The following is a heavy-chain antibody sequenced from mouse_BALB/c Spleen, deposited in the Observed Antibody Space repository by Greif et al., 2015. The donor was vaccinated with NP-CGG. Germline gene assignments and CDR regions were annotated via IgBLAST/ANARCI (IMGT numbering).Heavy chain of an antibody. D-gene: IGHD3-3*01. J-gene: IGHJ4*01. CDR1: GYTFTDYY. Sequence: QVQLQQPGPELVKPGASVKVSCKASGYTFTDYYINWAKQKPGQGLEWIGWIYPGSGSTKYNEKFKGKATLTVDTSSSTAYIQLSSLTSEGTAVYFCARRTGTEAMDYWGQGTSVTVSS. CDR2: IYPGSGST. CDR3: ARRTGTEAMDY. V-gene: IGHV1-84*02.